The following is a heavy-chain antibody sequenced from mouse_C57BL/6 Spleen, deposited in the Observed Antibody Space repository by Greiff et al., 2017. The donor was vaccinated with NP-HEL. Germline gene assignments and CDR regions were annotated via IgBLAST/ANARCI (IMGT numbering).Heavy chain of an antibody. D-gene: IGHD2-5*01. Sequence: VQLQQSGAELARPGASVKLSCKASGYTFTSYGISWVKQRTGQGLEWIGEIYPRSGNTYYNEKFKGKATLTADKSSSTAYMELRRLTSEDSAVYFCAYSNSAWFAYWGQGTLVTVSA. CDR1: GYTFTSYG. V-gene: IGHV1-81*01. CDR2: IYPRSGNT. J-gene: IGHJ3*01. CDR3: AYSNSAWFAY.